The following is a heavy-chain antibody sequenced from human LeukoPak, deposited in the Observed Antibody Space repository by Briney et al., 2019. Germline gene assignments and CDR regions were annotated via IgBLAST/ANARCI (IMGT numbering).Heavy chain of an antibody. V-gene: IGHV4-59*01. CDR3: ARAYYGSGSYPFDY. Sequence: SETLSLTCTVSGGSISSYYWSWIRQPPGKGLGRIGYYSGSTNYNPSLKSRVTISVDTSKNQFSLKVNSVTAADTAVYYCARAYYGSGSYPFDYWGQGTLVTVSS. J-gene: IGHJ4*02. CDR2: YSGST. CDR1: GGSISSYY. D-gene: IGHD3-10*01.